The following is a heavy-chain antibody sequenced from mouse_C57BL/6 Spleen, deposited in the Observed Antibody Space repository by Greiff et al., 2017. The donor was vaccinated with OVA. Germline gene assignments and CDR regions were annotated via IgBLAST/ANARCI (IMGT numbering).Heavy chain of an antibody. CDR3: SRDLRRLRLPFAY. CDR2: ISDGGSYT. J-gene: IGHJ3*01. V-gene: IGHV5-4*01. CDR1: GFTFSSYA. Sequence: EVMLVESGGGLVKPGGSLKLSCAASGFTFSSYAMSWVRQTPEKRLEWVATISDGGSYTDSPDNVKGRFPISRANAKNNLYMQMSHLKSEDTAIYYCSRDLRRLRLPFAYWGQGTLVTVSA. D-gene: IGHD3-2*02.